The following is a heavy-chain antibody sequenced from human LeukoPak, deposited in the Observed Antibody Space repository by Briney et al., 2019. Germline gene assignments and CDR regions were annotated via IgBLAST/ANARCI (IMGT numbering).Heavy chain of an antibody. CDR2: FHSSGTF. V-gene: IGHV4-4*07. CDR3: ARDGDYCGGDTCYSVWFDP. J-gene: IGHJ5*02. CDR1: GGSVRGYY. Sequence: SETLSLACTVSGGSVRGYYWSWIRQPAGKGLERIGRFHSSGTFNYNPSLKSRVTISVDMSKNQFSLKLNSVTAADTAVYYCARDGDYCGGDTCYSVWFDPWGQGTLVTVSS. D-gene: IGHD2-15*01.